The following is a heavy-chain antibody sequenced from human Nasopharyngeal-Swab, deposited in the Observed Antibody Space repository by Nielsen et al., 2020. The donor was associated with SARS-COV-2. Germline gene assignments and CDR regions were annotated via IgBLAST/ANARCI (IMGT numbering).Heavy chain of an antibody. Sequence: SETLSLTCVVYGGSFTSYYWGWIRQPPGKGLEWIAEINHSGSHNSNPSLKSRVTISVDTSKNQFSLKLSSVTAADTAVYYCARGLSGIVPAPILGLGPYYSYYYMDVWGKGTTVTGSS. CDR2: INHSGSH. CDR1: GGSFTSYY. J-gene: IGHJ6*03. V-gene: IGHV4-34*01. CDR3: ARGLSGIVPAPILGLGPYYSYYYMDV. D-gene: IGHD2-2*01.